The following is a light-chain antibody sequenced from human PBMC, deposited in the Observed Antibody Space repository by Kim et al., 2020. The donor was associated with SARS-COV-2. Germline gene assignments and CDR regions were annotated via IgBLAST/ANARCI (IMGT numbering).Light chain of an antibody. V-gene: IGKV3-15*01. CDR3: QQYNNCPIA. Sequence: EIVMTQSPATLSVSPGERATLSCRASQSVSSYLAWYHQKPGQAPRLLIYGASTRATGIPARFSGSGSGTEFTLTISSLQSEDFAVYYCQQYNNCPIAFGQGTRLEIK. CDR1: QSVSSY. CDR2: GAS. J-gene: IGKJ5*01.